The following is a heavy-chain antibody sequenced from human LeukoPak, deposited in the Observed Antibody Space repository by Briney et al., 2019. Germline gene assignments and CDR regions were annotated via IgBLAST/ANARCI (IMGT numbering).Heavy chain of an antibody. CDR3: ARGRYCSGGSCYHDWFDP. D-gene: IGHD2-15*01. CDR1: GYTFTSYG. J-gene: IGHJ5*02. CDR2: ISAYNGNT. V-gene: IGHV1-18*01. Sequence: ASVKVSCKASGYTFTSYGISWVRQAPGQGLEWMGWISAYNGNTNYAQKLQGRVTMTTDTSTSTAYMELRSLRSDDTAVYYCARGRYCSGGSCYHDWFDPWGQGTLVTVSS.